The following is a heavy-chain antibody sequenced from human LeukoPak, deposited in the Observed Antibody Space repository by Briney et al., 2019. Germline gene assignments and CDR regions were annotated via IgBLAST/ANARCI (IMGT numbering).Heavy chain of an antibody. CDR2: IYYSGST. CDR3: ARQKSYYDSRSYYYYYYYMDV. CDR1: GGSISSSSYC. J-gene: IGHJ6*03. Sequence: SETLSLTCTVSGGSISSSSYCWGWIRQPPGKGLEWIGSIYYSGSTYYNPSLKSRVTISVDTSKIQFSLRLSSVTAADTAVYYCARQKSYYDSRSYYYYYYYMDVWGKGTTVTVSS. D-gene: IGHD3-22*01. V-gene: IGHV4-39*01.